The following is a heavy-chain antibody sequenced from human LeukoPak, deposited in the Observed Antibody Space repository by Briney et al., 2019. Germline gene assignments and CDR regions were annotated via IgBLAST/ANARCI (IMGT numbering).Heavy chain of an antibody. CDR1: GYTFTSYG. Sequence: ASVKVSCKASGYTFTSYGISWVRQAPGQGLEWMGWISAYNGNTNYAQKLQGRVTMTTDTSTSTAYMELRSLRSDDTAVYYCAREPVSYDFWSGYVSYGMDVWAKGPRSPSP. V-gene: IGHV1-18*01. CDR3: AREPVSYDFWSGYVSYGMDV. CDR2: ISAYNGNT. D-gene: IGHD3-3*01. J-gene: IGHJ6*02.